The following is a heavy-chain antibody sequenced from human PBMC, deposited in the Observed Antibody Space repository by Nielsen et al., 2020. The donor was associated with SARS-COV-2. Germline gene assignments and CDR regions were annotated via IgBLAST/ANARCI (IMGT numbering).Heavy chain of an antibody. Sequence: GGSLRLSCAASGFTVSSNYMSWVRQAPGKGLEWVSVIYSGGSTYYADSVKGRFTISRDNAKNSLYLQMNSLRAEDTAVYYCARDHRGGYYAFDIWGQGTMVTVSS. V-gene: IGHV3-53*01. CDR3: ARDHRGGYYAFDI. D-gene: IGHD2-15*01. J-gene: IGHJ3*02. CDR2: IYSGGST. CDR1: GFTVSSNY.